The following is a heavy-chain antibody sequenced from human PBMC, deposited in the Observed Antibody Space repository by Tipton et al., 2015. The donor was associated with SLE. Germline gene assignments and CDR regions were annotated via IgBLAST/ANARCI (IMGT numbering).Heavy chain of an antibody. Sequence: TLSLTCTVSGGSFTNNDYYWGWIRQPPEKGVEWIGTIYYSGNTYYNPSLRRRVTISVDTSNTQFSLELSSVTAADTAVYYCARQTLQQGGDYFDSWGQGTLVTVSS. J-gene: IGHJ4*02. V-gene: IGHV4-39*07. D-gene: IGHD1-1*01. CDR1: GGSFTNNDYY. CDR2: IYYSGNT. CDR3: ARQTLQQGGDYFDS.